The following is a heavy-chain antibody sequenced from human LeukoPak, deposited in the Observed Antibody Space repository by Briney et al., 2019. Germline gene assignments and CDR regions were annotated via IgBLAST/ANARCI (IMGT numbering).Heavy chain of an antibody. Sequence: SETLSLTCTVSGGSISSYYWSWIRQPPGKGLEWIGYIYTSGRTNYNPSLKSRVTISVDTSKNQFPLKLSSVTAADTAVYYCAREAGYSSGWYNYYYYMDVWGKGTTVTVSS. CDR1: GGSISSYY. V-gene: IGHV4-4*09. CDR2: IYTSGRT. CDR3: AREAGYSSGWYNYYYYMDV. J-gene: IGHJ6*03. D-gene: IGHD6-19*01.